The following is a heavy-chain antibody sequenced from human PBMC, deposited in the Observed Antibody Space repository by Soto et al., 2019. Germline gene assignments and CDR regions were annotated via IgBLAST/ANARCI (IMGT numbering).Heavy chain of an antibody. CDR2: IYHSGST. D-gene: IGHD3-22*01. CDR1: GGSISSGGYS. V-gene: IGHV4-30-2*01. J-gene: IGHJ3*02. CDR3: ARSLRRPAPRGYYDTSAFDI. Sequence: QLQLQESGSGLVKPSQTLSLTCAVSGGSISSGGYSWSWIRQPPGKGLEWIGYIYHSGSTYYNPSLKGRVTIPVDRSKNKFSLKLSSVTAADTAVYYCARSLRRPAPRGYYDTSAFDIWGQGTMVTVSS.